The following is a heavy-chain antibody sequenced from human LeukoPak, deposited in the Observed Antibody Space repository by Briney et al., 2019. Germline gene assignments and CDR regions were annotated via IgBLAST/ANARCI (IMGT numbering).Heavy chain of an antibody. CDR3: AREQVLIRNWFDP. D-gene: IGHD3-10*01. V-gene: IGHV1-18*01. J-gene: IGHJ5*02. CDR1: GYTFTSYG. Sequence: ASVKVSCKASGYTFTSYGISWMRQAPGQGLEWMGWISAYNGNTNYAQKLQGRVAMTTDTSTSTAYMELRSLRSDDTAVYYCAREQVLIRNWFDPWGQGTLVTVSS. CDR2: ISAYNGNT.